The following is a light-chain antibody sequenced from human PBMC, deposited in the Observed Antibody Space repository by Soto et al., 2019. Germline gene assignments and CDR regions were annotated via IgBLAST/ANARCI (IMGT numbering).Light chain of an antibody. CDR3: AVWDISLSGVL. V-gene: IGLV1-51*01. CDR2: DNN. J-gene: IGLJ2*01. Sequence: QSVLTQPPSVSAAPGQTVTISCSGSSSNIGNNYVSWYQQLPGTVPKLLVSDNNERPSGIPDRFSASRSGTSATLGITGLQTGDEADYYCAVWDISLSGVLFGGGTQLTVL. CDR1: SSNIGNNY.